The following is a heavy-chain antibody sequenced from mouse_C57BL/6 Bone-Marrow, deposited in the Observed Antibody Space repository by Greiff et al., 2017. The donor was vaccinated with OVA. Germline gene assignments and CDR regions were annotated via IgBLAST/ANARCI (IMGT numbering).Heavy chain of an antibody. CDR3: ARGDISYGYSLYYYAMDY. V-gene: IGHV1-69*01. Sequence: QVQLQQPGAELVMPGASVKLSCKASGYTFTSYWMHWVKQRPGQGLEWIGEIDPSDSYTNYNQKFKGKSTLTVDKSSSTAYMQLSSLTSEDSAVYYCARGDISYGYSLYYYAMDYWGQGTSVTVSS. CDR1: GYTFTSYW. CDR2: IDPSDSYT. D-gene: IGHD2-2*01. J-gene: IGHJ4*01.